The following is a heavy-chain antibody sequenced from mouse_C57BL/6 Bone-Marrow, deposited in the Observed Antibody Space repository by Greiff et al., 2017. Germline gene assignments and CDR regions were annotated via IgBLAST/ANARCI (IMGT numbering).Heavy chain of an antibody. CDR3: TRCYDYGGSWFAY. CDR1: GYTFTDYE. J-gene: IGHJ3*01. D-gene: IGHD2-4*01. Sequence: QVHVKQSGAELVRPGASVTLSCKASGYTFTDYEMHWVKQTPVHGLEWIGAIDPETGGTAYNQKFKGKAILTADKSSSTAYMELRSLTSEDSAVYYCTRCYDYGGSWFAYWGQGTLVTVSA. CDR2: IDPETGGT. V-gene: IGHV1-15*01.